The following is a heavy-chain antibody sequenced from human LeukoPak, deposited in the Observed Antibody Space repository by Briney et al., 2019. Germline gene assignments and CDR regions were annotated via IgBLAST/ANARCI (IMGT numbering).Heavy chain of an antibody. D-gene: IGHD3-22*01. V-gene: IGHV4-39*07. Sequence: PSETLSLTCTVSGGSISSSSYYWGWIRQPPGKGLEWIGSIYYSGSTYYNPSLKSRVTISVDTSKNQFSLKLSSVTAADTAVYYCARDNYYDSSGYNYNWFDPWGQGTLVTVSS. CDR2: IYYSGST. J-gene: IGHJ5*02. CDR1: GGSISSSSYY. CDR3: ARDNYYDSSGYNYNWFDP.